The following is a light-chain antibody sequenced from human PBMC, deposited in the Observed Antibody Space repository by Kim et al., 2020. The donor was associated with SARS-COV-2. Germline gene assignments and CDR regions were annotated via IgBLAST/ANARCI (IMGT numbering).Light chain of an antibody. CDR3: NSRDSSGYRWV. J-gene: IGLJ3*02. CDR1: SLRSYY. Sequence: AWGHTVRITCQGDSLRSYYGSWYQQKPGQAPVVVIYGKNNRPSGIPDRFSGSSSGNAASLTITGAQAEDEADYYRNSRDSSGYRWVFGGGTQLTVL. CDR2: GKN. V-gene: IGLV3-19*01.